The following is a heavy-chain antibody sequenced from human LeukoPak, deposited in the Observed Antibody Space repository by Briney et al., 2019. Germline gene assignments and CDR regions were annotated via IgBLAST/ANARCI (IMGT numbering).Heavy chain of an antibody. CDR3: SRGSAYDYVWGSYHYSYFDY. J-gene: IGHJ4*02. Sequence: KSGGALRPSCETYGSPFGDYAMSLFRPARGQGLEWVGFIRSRPYGGTTQYVASVKGRVTISRDDSKSIVHLQLNSLKSEDTGVYYCSRGSAYDYVWGSYHYSYFDYWGQGSLVAVSS. CDR2: IRSRPYGGTT. V-gene: IGHV3-49*05. CDR1: GSPFGDYA. D-gene: IGHD3-16*01.